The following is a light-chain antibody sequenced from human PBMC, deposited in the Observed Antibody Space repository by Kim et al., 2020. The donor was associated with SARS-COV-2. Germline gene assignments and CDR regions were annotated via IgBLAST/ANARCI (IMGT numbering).Light chain of an antibody. CDR2: LNSDGSH. CDR1: SGHSSYA. V-gene: IGLV4-69*01. J-gene: IGLJ3*02. Sequence: ASGKLTCTRSSGHSSYAIAWHQQQPEKGTRYLMKLNSDGSHSKGDGIPDRFSGSSSGAERYLTISSLQSEDEADYYCQTWGTGIWVFGGGTQLTVL. CDR3: QTWGTGIWV.